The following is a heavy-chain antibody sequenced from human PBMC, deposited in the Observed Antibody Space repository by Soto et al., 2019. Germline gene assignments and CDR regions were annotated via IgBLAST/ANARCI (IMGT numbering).Heavy chain of an antibody. D-gene: IGHD3-9*01. CDR2: ISGSGGST. CDR1: GFTFSSYA. Sequence: GGSLRLSCAASGFTFSSYAMSWVRQAPGKGLEWVSAISGSGGSTYYADSVKGRFTISRDNSKNTLYLQMNSLRAEDTAVYYCAKVDDDILTGYSQNWFDPWGQGTLVTVSS. V-gene: IGHV3-23*01. J-gene: IGHJ5*02. CDR3: AKVDDDILTGYSQNWFDP.